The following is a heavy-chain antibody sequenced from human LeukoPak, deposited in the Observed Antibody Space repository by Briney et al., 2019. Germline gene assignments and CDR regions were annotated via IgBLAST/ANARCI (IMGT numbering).Heavy chain of an antibody. CDR3: ARAGGSSWYLLKY. Sequence: GRSLRLSCAASGFTFSSYAMHWVRQAPGKGLEWVAVISYDGSNKYYADSVEGRFTISRDNSKNTLYLQMNSLRAEDTAVYYCARAGGSSWYLLKYWGQGTLVTVSS. CDR2: ISYDGSNK. J-gene: IGHJ4*02. D-gene: IGHD6-13*01. CDR1: GFTFSSYA. V-gene: IGHV3-30*04.